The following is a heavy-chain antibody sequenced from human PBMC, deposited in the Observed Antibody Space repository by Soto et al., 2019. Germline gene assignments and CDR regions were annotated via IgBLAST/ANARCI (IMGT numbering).Heavy chain of an antibody. V-gene: IGHV4-30-4*01. J-gene: IGHJ4*02. Sequence: TLSLTCTVSGGSISSGDYHWNWIRQPPGKGLEWIGNISYSGSTYYNPSLKSRVTISVDTSKNQFSLNLSSVTAADSAVYYCASADYGDYGLDYWGQGTLVTVSS. CDR2: ISYSGST. D-gene: IGHD4-17*01. CDR3: ASADYGDYGLDY. CDR1: GGSISSGDYH.